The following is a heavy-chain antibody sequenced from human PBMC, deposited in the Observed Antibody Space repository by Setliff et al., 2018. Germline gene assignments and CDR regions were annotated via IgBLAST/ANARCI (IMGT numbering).Heavy chain of an antibody. V-gene: IGHV3-23*01. J-gene: IGHJ4*02. Sequence: GGSLRLSCAASGYTSSSYAMTWVRQAPGKGLEWVSIISASGDTTYYADSVKGRFTISKDDSRNSLYLQMNSLRVEDTAVYYCARDTTSGWMLTNWGQGTLVTVSS. CDR1: GYTSSSYA. D-gene: IGHD6-25*01. CDR3: ARDTTSGWMLTN. CDR2: ISASGDTT.